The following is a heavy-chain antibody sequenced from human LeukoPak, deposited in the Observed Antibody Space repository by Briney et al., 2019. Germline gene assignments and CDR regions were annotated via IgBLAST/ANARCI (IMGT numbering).Heavy chain of an antibody. CDR3: AKPRPGNYPQPNDY. D-gene: IGHD3-10*01. CDR2: IQHDGRNK. V-gene: IGHV3-30*02. CDR1: GFTFSVYG. Sequence: GGSLRLSCAASGFTFSVYGMYWVRQAPGKGLEWVAYIQHDGRNKYYADSVKGRFTISRDKSNDTLYLQMNSMRAEDTAVYYCAKPRPGNYPQPNDYWGQGTLVTVSS. J-gene: IGHJ4*02.